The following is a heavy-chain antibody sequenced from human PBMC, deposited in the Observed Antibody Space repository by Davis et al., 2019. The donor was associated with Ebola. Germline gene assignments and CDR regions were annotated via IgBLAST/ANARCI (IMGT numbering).Heavy chain of an antibody. CDR1: GGSFSGYY. J-gene: IGHJ1*01. CDR3: ASPGDYVRYFQY. D-gene: IGHD4-17*01. CDR2: INHSGSI. Sequence: SETLSLTCAVYGGSFSGYYWTWIRQPPGKGLEWIGEINHSGSINYNPSLESRVTISVETSKRQLSLKVRSVTAADTAVYYCASPGDYVRYFQYWGQGTPVTVSS. V-gene: IGHV4-34*01.